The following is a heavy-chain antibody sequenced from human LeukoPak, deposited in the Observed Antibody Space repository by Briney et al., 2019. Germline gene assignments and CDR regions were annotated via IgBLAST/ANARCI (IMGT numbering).Heavy chain of an antibody. CDR1: GGSISSGGYY. D-gene: IGHD4-23*01. CDR2: IYYSGST. V-gene: IGHV4-31*03. Sequence: SQTLSLTCTVSGGSISSGGYYWSWIRQHPGKGLEWIGYIYYSGSTYYNPSLKSRVTISVDTSKNQFSLKLSSVIAADTAVYYCASTTVVTGSDAFDIWGQGTMVTVSS. CDR3: ASTTVVTGSDAFDI. J-gene: IGHJ3*02.